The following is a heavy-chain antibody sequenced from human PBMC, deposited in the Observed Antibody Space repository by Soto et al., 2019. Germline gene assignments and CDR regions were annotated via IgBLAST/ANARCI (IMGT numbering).Heavy chain of an antibody. D-gene: IGHD4-17*01. V-gene: IGHV3-21*01. J-gene: IGHJ6*02. CDR2: IGTSSSYI. Sequence: GWPLRLSCADSEFNFSSYTVNWFRQDPGRGLEWVSSIGTSSSYIYYADSVKGRFTIHRDNAKNSLFLQMNSLRADDTAVYYCARDSVRDYLYYYYGMDVWGQGTTVTVSS. CDR1: EFNFSSYT. CDR3: ARDSVRDYLYYYYGMDV.